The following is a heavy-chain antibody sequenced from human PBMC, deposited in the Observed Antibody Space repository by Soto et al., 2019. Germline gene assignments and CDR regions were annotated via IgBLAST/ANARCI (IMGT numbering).Heavy chain of an antibody. CDR1: GGSISSSSYY. J-gene: IGHJ5*02. CDR2: SYYSGST. Sequence: QLQLQESGPGLVKPSETLSLTCTVSGGSISSSSYYWGLIRQPPGKGLEWIGSSYYSGSTYYNPSLKSRVTISVDTSKNQFSLKLSSVTAADTAVYYCASPKIAFYNWFDPWGQGTLVTVSS. V-gene: IGHV4-39*01. D-gene: IGHD3-3*02. CDR3: ASPKIAFYNWFDP.